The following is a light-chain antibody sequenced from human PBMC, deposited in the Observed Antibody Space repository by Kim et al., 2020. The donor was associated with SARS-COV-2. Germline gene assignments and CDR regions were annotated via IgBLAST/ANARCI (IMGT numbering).Light chain of an antibody. Sequence: GSPGERATLPCRASQSVSSNVAWDQQKPGQAPRLLIDGASTRATGIPARFSGSGSGTEFTLTISSLQSEDFAVYYWQQYNNWPPYTFGQGTKLEI. CDR1: QSVSSN. CDR2: GAS. V-gene: IGKV3-15*01. CDR3: QQYNNWPPYT. J-gene: IGKJ2*01.